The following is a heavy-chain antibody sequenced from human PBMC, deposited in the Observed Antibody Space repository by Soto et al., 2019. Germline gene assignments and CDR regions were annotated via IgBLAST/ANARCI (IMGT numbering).Heavy chain of an antibody. V-gene: IGHV5-10-1*01. CDR2: IDPSDSQT. D-gene: IGHD6-19*01. Sequence: PGESLKISCKGSGYSFAGYWITWVRQKPGKGLEWMGRIDPSDSQTYYSPSFRGHVTISADKSISTAYLQWSSLKASDTAMHYCARTYSSGWSKDYYYYGMDVWGQGTTVTVSS. CDR1: GYSFAGYW. CDR3: ARTYSSGWSKDYYYYGMDV. J-gene: IGHJ6*02.